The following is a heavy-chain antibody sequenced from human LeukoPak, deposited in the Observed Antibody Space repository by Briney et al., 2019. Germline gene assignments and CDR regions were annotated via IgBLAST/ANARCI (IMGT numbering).Heavy chain of an antibody. CDR1: GFTFSSYS. CDR3: ARMGGSYGY. D-gene: IGHD1-26*01. Sequence: GGALRLSCAASGFTFSSYSMNWVRQAPGKGLEWVANIKQDGGEQYYADPVQGRFTVSRDNAKKSLYLQMNSLRAEDTAVYYCARMGGSYGYWGQGTLVTVSS. CDR2: IKQDGGEQ. V-gene: IGHV3-7*01. J-gene: IGHJ4*02.